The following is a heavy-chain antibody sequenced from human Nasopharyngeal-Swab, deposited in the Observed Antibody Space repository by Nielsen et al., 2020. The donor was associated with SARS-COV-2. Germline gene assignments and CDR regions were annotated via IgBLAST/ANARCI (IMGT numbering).Heavy chain of an antibody. V-gene: IGHV1-46*01. D-gene: IGHD6-13*01. CDR2: INPSGGST. Sequence: ASVKVSCKASGYTFTSYYMHWVRQAPGQGLEWVGIINPSGGSTSYAQKFQGRVTMTRDTSTSTVYMELSSLRSEDTAVYYCARDRIAAAGPYYFDYWGQGTLVTVSS. CDR3: ARDRIAAAGPYYFDY. J-gene: IGHJ4*02. CDR1: GYTFTSYY.